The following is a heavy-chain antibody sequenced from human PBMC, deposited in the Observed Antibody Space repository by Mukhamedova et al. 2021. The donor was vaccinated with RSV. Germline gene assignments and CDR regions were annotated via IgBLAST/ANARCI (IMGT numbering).Heavy chain of an antibody. V-gene: IGHV3-11*01. Sequence: TIYYADSVKGRFTISRDNAKNSLYLQMNSLRAEDTAVYYCARGQEGGDYVGYWDQGTLVTVSS. J-gene: IGHJ4*02. CDR3: ARGQEGGDYVGY. CDR2: TI. D-gene: IGHD3-16*01.